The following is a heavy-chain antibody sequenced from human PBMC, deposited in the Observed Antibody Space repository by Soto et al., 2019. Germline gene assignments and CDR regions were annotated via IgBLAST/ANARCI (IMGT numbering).Heavy chain of an antibody. CDR1: CASISPYY. J-gene: IGHJ4*02. CDR2: IFSSGNT. D-gene: IGHD1-20*01. V-gene: IGHV4-59*01. CDR3: ARGAGNWNDVYHY. Sequence: SETLSLTCTVSCASISPYYWTWIRQPPGKGLEWIGYIFSSGNTNYDPSLKSRVTISVDTSKNQFSLKLSSVTAADTAVYYCARGAGNWNDVYHYWGQGTLVTVSS.